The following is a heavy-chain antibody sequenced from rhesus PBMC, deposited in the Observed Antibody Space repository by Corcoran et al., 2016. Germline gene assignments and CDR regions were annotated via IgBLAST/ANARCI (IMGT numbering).Heavy chain of an antibody. CDR1: GFTFNLYG. CDR2: INSGWGST. J-gene: IGHJ4*01. V-gene: IGHV3S5*01. Sequence: EVQLVETGGGLVQPGGSLKLSCAASGFTFNLYGMNWVRQAPGKGLQWVSAINSGWGSTYYACSVKGRFTISRDNSKNTLSLQMNSLRAEDTAVYFCAKAYSSGPPFDYWGQGVLVTVSS. D-gene: IGHD6-31*01. CDR3: AKAYSSGPPFDY.